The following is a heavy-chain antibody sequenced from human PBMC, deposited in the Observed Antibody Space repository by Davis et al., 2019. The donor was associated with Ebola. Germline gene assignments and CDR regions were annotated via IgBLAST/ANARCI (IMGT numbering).Heavy chain of an antibody. V-gene: IGHV3-64D*08. CDR1: GFTFSSYA. D-gene: IGHD4-23*01. J-gene: IGHJ1*01. CDR3: ARGPDRLRWSIQH. Sequence: PGGSLRLSCSASGFTFSSYAMHWVRQAPGKGLEYVSAISSNGGSTYYADSVKGKFTISRDNSKNTLYLQMSSLRAEDTAVYYCARGPDRLRWSIQHWGQGTLVTVSS. CDR2: ISSNGGST.